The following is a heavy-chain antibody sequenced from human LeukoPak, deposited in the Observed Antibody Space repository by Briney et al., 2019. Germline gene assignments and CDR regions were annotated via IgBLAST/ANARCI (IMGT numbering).Heavy chain of an antibody. CDR3: ARDPGSSSFDL. Sequence: INQDGSVTNYVDSLKGRCTISRDNAKKSLYLEIRSLRADDTALYYCARDPGSSSFDLWGQGTLVTVSS. D-gene: IGHD6-13*01. V-gene: IGHV3-7*01. J-gene: IGHJ4*02. CDR2: INQDGSVT.